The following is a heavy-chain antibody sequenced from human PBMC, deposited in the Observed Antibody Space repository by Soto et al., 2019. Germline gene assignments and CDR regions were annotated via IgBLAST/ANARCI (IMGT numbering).Heavy chain of an antibody. J-gene: IGHJ4*02. Sequence: GGSLRLSCAVSGFTFGSYWMNWVRPIPGKGLEWVAYIKPDGSATYYVDSVKGRFTISRDNAKNSLYLQMNSLRVEDTSVYYCARAGYCGPGCYYYFDYWGQGTLVTVSS. V-gene: IGHV3-7*01. CDR3: ARAGYCGPGCYYYFDY. D-gene: IGHD2-21*02. CDR2: IKPDGSAT. CDR1: GFTFGSYW.